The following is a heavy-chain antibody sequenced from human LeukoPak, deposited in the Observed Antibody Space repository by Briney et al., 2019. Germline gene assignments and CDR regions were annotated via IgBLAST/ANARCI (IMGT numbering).Heavy chain of an antibody. D-gene: IGHD5-18*01. CDR3: ARLEPGYSYEYYYYYMDV. CDR2: INTNTGNP. J-gene: IGHJ6*03. V-gene: IGHV7-4-1*02. Sequence: ASVKVSCKASGYTFTRYAMNWVRQAPGQGLEWMGWINTNTGNPTYAQGFTGRFVFSLDTSVSTAYLQISSLKAEDTAVYYCARLEPGYSYEYYYYYMDVWGKGTTVTVSS. CDR1: GYTFTRYA.